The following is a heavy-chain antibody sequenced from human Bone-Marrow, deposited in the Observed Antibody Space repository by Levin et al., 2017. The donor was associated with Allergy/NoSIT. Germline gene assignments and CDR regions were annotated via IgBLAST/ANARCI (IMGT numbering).Heavy chain of an antibody. J-gene: IGHJ2*01. D-gene: IGHD3-10*01. CDR1: GFTFSSYW. V-gene: IGHV3-74*01. CDR2: IISDGSTT. CDR3: ARWKWGGYWYFDL. Sequence: GVSLRLSCAASGFTFSSYWMHWVRQAPGKGLVWVSRIISDGSTTSYADSVKGRFTISRDNAKNTLYLQMNSLRAEDTAVYYCARWKWGGYWYFDLWGRGTLVTVSS.